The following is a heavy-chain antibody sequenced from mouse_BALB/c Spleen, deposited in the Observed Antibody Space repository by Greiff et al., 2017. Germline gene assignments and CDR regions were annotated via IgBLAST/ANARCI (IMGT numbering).Heavy chain of an antibody. CDR3: VRLRRYFDV. CDR1: GFSLTSYD. D-gene: IGHD2-12*01. V-gene: IGHV2-9-2*01. J-gene: IGHJ1*01. Sequence: VHLVESGPGLVAPSQSLSITCTVSGFSLTSYDISWIRQPPGKGLEWLGVIWTGGGTNYNSAFMSRLSISKDNSKGQVFLKMNSLQTDDTAIYYCVRLRRYFDVWGAGTTVTVSA. CDR2: IWTGGGT.